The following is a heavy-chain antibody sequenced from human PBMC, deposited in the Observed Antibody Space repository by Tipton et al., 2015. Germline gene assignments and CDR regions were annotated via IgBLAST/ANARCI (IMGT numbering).Heavy chain of an antibody. D-gene: IGHD1-7*01. Sequence: TLSLTCTVSGDSVNSGNYYWSWIRQPPGKRLEWIGYIFSGGSTNSNPSVKSRVTISLDTSKNQFSLRLISLTAADTAVYYCARGGSYRWNYVNGFDYWGQGTQVTVSS. CDR3: ARGGSYRWNYVNGFDY. CDR1: GDSVNSGNYY. J-gene: IGHJ4*02. CDR2: IFSGGST. V-gene: IGHV4-61*01.